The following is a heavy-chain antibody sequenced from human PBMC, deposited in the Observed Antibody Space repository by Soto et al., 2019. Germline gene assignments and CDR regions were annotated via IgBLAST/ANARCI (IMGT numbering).Heavy chain of an antibody. CDR1: GGTFSNRNSYA. CDR2: ILPIYAAG. J-gene: IGHJ6*02. Sequence: QVQLVQSGAEVKKPGSSVKVSCKTSGGTFSNRNSYAITWVRQAPGQGLEWMGGILPIYAAGYPAERFQGRLTLTADESSSTAYMELSSLKSEDTAVYYCARNMDYYYGRGSGNGHGVWGQGTTVTVFS. CDR3: ARNMDYYYGRGSGNGHGV. V-gene: IGHV1-69*01. D-gene: IGHD3-10*02.